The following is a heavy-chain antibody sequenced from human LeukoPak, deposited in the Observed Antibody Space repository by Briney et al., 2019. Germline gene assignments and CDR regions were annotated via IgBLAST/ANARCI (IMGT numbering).Heavy chain of an antibody. D-gene: IGHD2-2*01. V-gene: IGHV3-21*01. CDR1: GFTFSSYS. CDR2: ISGSSSYI. CDR3: ARVGASWAQGYMDV. Sequence: GGSLRLSCAASGFTFSSYSMNWVRQAPGKGLEWVSSISGSSSYIYYADSVKGRFTNSRHNAKNSLYLQMNSLRAEDTAVYYCARVGASWAQGYMDVWGKGTTVTVSS. J-gene: IGHJ6*03.